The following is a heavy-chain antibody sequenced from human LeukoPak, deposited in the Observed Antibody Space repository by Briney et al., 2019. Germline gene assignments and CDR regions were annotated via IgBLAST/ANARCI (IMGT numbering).Heavy chain of an antibody. CDR2: ISGSGGST. J-gene: IGHJ4*02. CDR3: AKDRYDSSGYDY. Sequence: GGSLRLSCAASGFTVSSNYMSWVRQAPGKGLEWVSAISGSGGSTYYADSVKGRFTISRDNSKNTLYLQMNSLRAEDTAVYYCAKDRYDSSGYDYWGQGTLVTVSS. D-gene: IGHD3-22*01. V-gene: IGHV3-23*01. CDR1: GFTVSSNY.